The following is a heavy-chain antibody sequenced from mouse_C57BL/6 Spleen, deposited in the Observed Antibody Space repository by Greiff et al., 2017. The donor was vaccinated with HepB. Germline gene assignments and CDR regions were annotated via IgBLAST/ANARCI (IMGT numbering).Heavy chain of an antibody. V-gene: IGHV1-69*01. CDR2: IDPSDSYT. CDR3: ARGVRRWYFDV. D-gene: IGHD2-14*01. CDR1: GYTFTSYW. J-gene: IGHJ1*03. Sequence: QVQLQQPGAELVMPGASVKLSCKASGYTFTSYWMHWVKQRPGQGLEWIGEIDPSDSYTNYNQKFKGKSTLTVDKSSSTAYMQLSSLTSEDSAVYYCARGVRRWYFDVWGTGTTVTVSS.